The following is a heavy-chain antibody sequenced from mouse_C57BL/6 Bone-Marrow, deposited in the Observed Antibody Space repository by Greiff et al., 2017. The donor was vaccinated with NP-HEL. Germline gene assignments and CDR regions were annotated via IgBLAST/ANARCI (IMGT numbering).Heavy chain of an antibody. CDR1: LFSLRSFGLG. J-gene: IGHJ3*01. CDR3: ARIGSNTWFAY. V-gene: IGHV8-8*01. D-gene: IGHD2-5*01. CDR2: FWWDDDK. Sequence: QVTLHASFPGIFPPSPSLRLSFSFSLFSLRSFGLGLFWFRPPSGLGLEWLAHFWWDDDKYYNPALKSRLTISKDTSKNQVFLKIANVDTADTATYYCARIGSNTWFAYWGQGTLVTVSA.